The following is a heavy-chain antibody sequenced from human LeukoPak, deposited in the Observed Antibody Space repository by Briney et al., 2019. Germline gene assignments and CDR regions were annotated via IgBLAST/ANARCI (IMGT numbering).Heavy chain of an antibody. D-gene: IGHD3-22*01. J-gene: IGHJ3*02. CDR3: ARDPSSSGYNDAFDI. CDR1: GFTFNNYG. Sequence: GGSLRLSCAASGFTFNNYGMHWVSQAPGKWLEWVALIWYDGSNTYYADSVKGRFTISRDNSKNTLYLQMNSLTAEDTAIYYCARDPSSSGYNDAFDIWGQGTMVTVSS. V-gene: IGHV3-33*01. CDR2: IWYDGSNT.